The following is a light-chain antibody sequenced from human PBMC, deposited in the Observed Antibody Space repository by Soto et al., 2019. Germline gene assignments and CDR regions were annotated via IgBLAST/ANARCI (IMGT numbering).Light chain of an antibody. CDR2: EAS. J-gene: IGKJ2*01. CDR3: QQYNIYSVYT. Sequence: DIQMTQSPSTLSASVGDRVTLTCRASQSIGRRLAWYQQKPGKAPKLLIFEASSLHSGVPSRFSGSASGTQFTLTSSSLQPDDFATYYCQQYNIYSVYTFGQGTKLELK. V-gene: IGKV1-5*01. CDR1: QSIGRR.